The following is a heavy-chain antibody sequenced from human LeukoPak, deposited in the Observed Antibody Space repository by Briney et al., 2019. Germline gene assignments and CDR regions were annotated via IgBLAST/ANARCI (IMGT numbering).Heavy chain of an antibody. D-gene: IGHD3-22*01. CDR3: ARSYYYDSSGSKDAFDI. J-gene: IGHJ3*02. V-gene: IGHV4-4*07. CDR1: GGSISSYY. CDR2: IYTSGST. Sequence: SETLSLTCTVSGGSISSYYWSWIRQPAGKGLEWIGRIYTSGSTNYNPSLKSRVTMSVDTSKNQFSLKLSSVTAADTAMYYCARSYYYDSSGSKDAFDIWGQGTVVTVSS.